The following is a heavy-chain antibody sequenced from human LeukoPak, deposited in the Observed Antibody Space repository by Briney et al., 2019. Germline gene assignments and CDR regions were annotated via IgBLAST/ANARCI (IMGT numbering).Heavy chain of an antibody. D-gene: IGHD3-9*01. Sequence: GGSLRLSCAASGFTFSSYAMSWVRQAPGKGLEWASAISGSGGSTYYADSVKGRFTISRDNSKNTLYLQMNSLRAEDTAVYYCAKWGPYYDILTGPYYFDYWGQGTLVTVSS. CDR3: AKWGPYYDILTGPYYFDY. J-gene: IGHJ4*02. CDR2: ISGSGGST. V-gene: IGHV3-23*01. CDR1: GFTFSSYA.